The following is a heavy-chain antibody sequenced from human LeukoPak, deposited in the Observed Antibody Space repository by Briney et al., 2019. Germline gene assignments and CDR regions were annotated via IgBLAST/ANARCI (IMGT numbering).Heavy chain of an antibody. V-gene: IGHV4-34*01. CDR3: ARAGGDYFNWFDP. J-gene: IGHJ5*02. CDR1: GGSFSGYY. D-gene: IGHD2/OR15-2a*01. Sequence: PSETLSLTCVVYGGSFSGYYWSWIRQPPGKGLEWIGEINHSGSTNYNPSLKSRVTISVDTSKNQFSLKLSSVTAADTAVYYCARAGGDYFNWFDPWGQGTLVTVSS. CDR2: INHSGST.